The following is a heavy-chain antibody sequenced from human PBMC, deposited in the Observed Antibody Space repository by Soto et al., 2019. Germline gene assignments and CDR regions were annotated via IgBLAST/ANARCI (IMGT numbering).Heavy chain of an antibody. CDR3: ARVGGVAARTFDY. CDR2: IYYSGST. V-gene: IGHV4-59*01. J-gene: IGHJ4*02. Sequence: SSETLSLTCTVSGGSINDFYWSWIRQPPGKGLEWIGYIYYSGSTDYNPSLKGRVTISVDTSKNQFSLKLRSVTAADTAVYYCARVGGVAARTFDYWGQGPLVTVS. CDR1: GGSINDFY. D-gene: IGHD6-6*01.